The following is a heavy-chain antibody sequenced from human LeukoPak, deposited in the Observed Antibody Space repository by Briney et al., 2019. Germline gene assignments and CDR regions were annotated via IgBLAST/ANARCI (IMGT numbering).Heavy chain of an antibody. Sequence: ASVKVSRKASGYTFTSYDINWVRQATGQGLEWMGWMNPNSGNTGYAQKFQGRVTMTRNTSISTAYMELSSLRSEDTAVYYCARGYPGYYYYYYMDVWGKGTTVTVSS. CDR1: GYTFTSYD. D-gene: IGHD1-14*01. CDR3: ARGYPGYYYYYYMDV. J-gene: IGHJ6*03. V-gene: IGHV1-8*01. CDR2: MNPNSGNT.